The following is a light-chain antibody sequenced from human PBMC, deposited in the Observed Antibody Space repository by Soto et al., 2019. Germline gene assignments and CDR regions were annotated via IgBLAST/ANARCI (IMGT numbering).Light chain of an antibody. J-gene: IGKJ2*01. CDR1: QSISSTY. Sequence: EIVLTQSPDTLSLSPGERATLSCRATQSISSTYVAWYQQKPGQAPRLHLSGASGWAIGIPDRGSGSGSGTYFTLTTTNVATEDFAMYYCQQYSASPYKFGQGTKLEI. CDR3: QQYSASPYK. CDR2: GAS. V-gene: IGKV3-20*01.